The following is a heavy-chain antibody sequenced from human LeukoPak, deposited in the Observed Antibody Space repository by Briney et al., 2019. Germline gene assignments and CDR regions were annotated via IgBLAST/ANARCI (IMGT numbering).Heavy chain of an antibody. CDR1: GFTFSNYA. CDR2: ISGSGGST. D-gene: IGHD3-22*01. J-gene: IGHJ4*02. V-gene: IGHV3-23*01. Sequence: PGGSLRLSCAASGFTFSNYAMSWVRQAPGKGLEWVSAISGSGGSTYYADSVKGRFTISRDNSKNTLYLQMNSLRAEDTAVYYCARPYYYDSSGYYYYWGQGTLVTVSS. CDR3: ARPYYYDSSGYYYY.